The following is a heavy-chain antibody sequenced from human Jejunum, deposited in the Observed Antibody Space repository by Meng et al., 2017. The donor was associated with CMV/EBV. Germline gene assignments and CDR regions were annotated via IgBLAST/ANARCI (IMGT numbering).Heavy chain of an antibody. J-gene: IGHJ4*02. CDR2: INAKSGDT. V-gene: IGHV1-2*06. CDR1: GYSFSAYN. D-gene: IGHD4-17*01. Sequence: KVTCKASGYSFSAYNVNWVRQAPGQGLEWMGRINAKSGDTKYAQKFQGRVTMTRDTSISTGYMELSSLTSDDTAIYYCARFTVATGAYWGQGTLVPSPQ. CDR3: ARFTVATGAY.